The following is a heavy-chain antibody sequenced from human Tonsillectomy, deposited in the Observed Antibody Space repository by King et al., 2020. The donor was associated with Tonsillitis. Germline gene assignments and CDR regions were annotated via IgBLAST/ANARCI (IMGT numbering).Heavy chain of an antibody. CDR3: AKDYGGNRYAFDI. D-gene: IGHD4-23*01. J-gene: IGHJ3*02. Sequence: QLVQSGGGVVQPGRSLRLSCAASGFTFSSYGMHWVRQAPGKGLEWVAVISYDGDNIYYADSVKGRFTIFRDNSKNMLYLQMNSLRAEDTAVYYCAKDYGGNRYAFDIWGQGTMVTVSS. V-gene: IGHV3-30*18. CDR1: GFTFSSYG. CDR2: ISYDGDNI.